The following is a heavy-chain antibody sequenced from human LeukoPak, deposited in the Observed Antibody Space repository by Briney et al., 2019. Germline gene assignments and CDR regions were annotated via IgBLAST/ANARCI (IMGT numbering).Heavy chain of an antibody. CDR3: ARGFAKYSNTWYVSGGFDP. Sequence: SETLSLTCTVSGGSISSYYWSWIRQPPGKGLEWIGYTYYIGSTSYNPSLKSRVTISVDTSKNQFSLKLTSVTAADTAIYYCARGFAKYSNTWYVSGGFDPWGQGTLVTVSS. V-gene: IGHV4-59*01. CDR2: TYYIGST. D-gene: IGHD6-13*01. J-gene: IGHJ5*02. CDR1: GGSISSYY.